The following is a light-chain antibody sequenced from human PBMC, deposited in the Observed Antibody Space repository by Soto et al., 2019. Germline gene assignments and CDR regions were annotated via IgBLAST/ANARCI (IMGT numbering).Light chain of an antibody. J-gene: IGKJ1*01. Sequence: DIQMTQSPFTLSASVGDRVTITCRASQSISSWLAWYQQKPGKAPKLLIYKASSLETGVPSRFSGSGSGTEFTLTISCLQPDDSATYYCQQYDSSSRTFGQGTKVEVK. CDR1: QSISSW. CDR3: QQYDSSSRT. V-gene: IGKV1-5*03. CDR2: KAS.